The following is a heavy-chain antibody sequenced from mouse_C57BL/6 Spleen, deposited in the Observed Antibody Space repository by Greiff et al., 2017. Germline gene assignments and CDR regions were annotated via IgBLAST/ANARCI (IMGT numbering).Heavy chain of an antibody. J-gene: IGHJ1*03. V-gene: IGHV1-78*01. CDR1: GYTFTDHT. D-gene: IGHD1-1*01. CDR3: ARCGSCYWWYFDV. CDR2: IYPRDGST. Sequence: VQLQQSDAELVKPGASVKISCKVSGYTFTDHTIHWLKQRPEQGLAWIGYIYPRDGSTKYNEKLKGKATLTADKSSSTAYMQRNSLTSEDSAVYCCARCGSCYWWYFDVWGTVTTVTAAS.